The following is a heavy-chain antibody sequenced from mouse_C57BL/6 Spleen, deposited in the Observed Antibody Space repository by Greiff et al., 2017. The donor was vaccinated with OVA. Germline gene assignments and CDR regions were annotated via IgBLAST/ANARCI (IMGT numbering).Heavy chain of an antibody. Sequence: QVQLQQPGAELVRPGSSVKLSCKASGYTFTSYWMHWVKQRPIQGLEWIGNIDPSDSETHYNQKFKDKATLTVDKSSSTAYMQLSSLTSEDSAVYYCASLVADWYFDVWGTGTTVTVSS. CDR2: IDPSDSET. J-gene: IGHJ1*03. CDR3: ASLVADWYFDV. D-gene: IGHD1-1*01. CDR1: GYTFTSYW. V-gene: IGHV1-52*01.